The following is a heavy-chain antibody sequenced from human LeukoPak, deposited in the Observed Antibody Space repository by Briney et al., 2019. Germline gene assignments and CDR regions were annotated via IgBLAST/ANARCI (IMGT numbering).Heavy chain of an antibody. Sequence: GGSLRLSCAASGFTFSSFAMSWVRQAPGKGLEWVSSIGGSGGSTHHADSVKGRFTISRDNSKNTLYLQMNSLTAEDTALYYCARGYCSGGSCYQFFDYWGQGTLVTVSS. CDR3: ARGYCSGGSCYQFFDY. D-gene: IGHD2-15*01. V-gene: IGHV3-23*01. CDR2: IGGSGGST. J-gene: IGHJ4*02. CDR1: GFTFSSFA.